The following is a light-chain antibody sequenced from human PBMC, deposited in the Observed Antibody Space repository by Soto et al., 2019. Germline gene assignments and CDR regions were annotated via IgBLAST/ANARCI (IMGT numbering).Light chain of an antibody. V-gene: IGKV1-33*01. CDR1: QLISTY. Sequence: DIQMTQSPSSLSASVGDRVTITCQASQLISTYLNWFQQKPGKAPELLIYDASNLLPGVPSRFSGSGSGTDFTFPISSLQPEDIATYYFLQYDDLPPTFGPGTKVDIK. CDR3: LQYDDLPPT. CDR2: DAS. J-gene: IGKJ3*01.